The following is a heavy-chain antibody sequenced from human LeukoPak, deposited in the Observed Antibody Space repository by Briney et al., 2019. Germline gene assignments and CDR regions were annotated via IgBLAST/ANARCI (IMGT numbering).Heavy chain of an antibody. Sequence: PGGSLRLSCVASGFTFSSYWMYWVRQDPGKGLVWVSGMKGDGSDITYADSVKGRFTISRDNSKNTLYLQMNSLRAEDTAVYYCAKLDGGSYFHAFDIWGQGTMVTVSS. J-gene: IGHJ3*02. CDR1: GFTFSSYW. CDR3: AKLDGGSYFHAFDI. D-gene: IGHD1-26*01. CDR2: MKGDGSDI. V-gene: IGHV3-74*01.